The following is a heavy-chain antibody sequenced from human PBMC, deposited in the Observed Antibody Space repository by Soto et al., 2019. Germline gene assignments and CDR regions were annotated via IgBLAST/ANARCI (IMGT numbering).Heavy chain of an antibody. CDR2: IRKNRSEI. CDR1: GFTFSNYW. D-gene: IGHD3-22*01. J-gene: IGHJ4*02. V-gene: IGHV3-7*01. CDR3: ARDDSSGYSVY. Sequence: GGSLRLSCAASGFTFSNYWMNWVRQAPGKRLEWVSNIRKNRSEIYYVDSVKGRFTISRDNAKNSLYLQMNSLRAEDTAVYYCARDDSSGYSVYWGQGTLVTVSS.